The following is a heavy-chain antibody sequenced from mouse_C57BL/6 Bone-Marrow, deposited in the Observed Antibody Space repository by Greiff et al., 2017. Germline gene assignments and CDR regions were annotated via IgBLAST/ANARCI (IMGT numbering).Heavy chain of an antibody. CDR3: ATSYDYDDAMDY. V-gene: IGHV1-76*01. J-gene: IGHJ4*01. D-gene: IGHD2-4*01. Sequence: VQLLQSGAELVRPGASVKLSCKASGYTFTDYYINWVKQRPGQGLAWIARIYPGSGNTYYNEKFKGKATLTAEKSSSTAYVQLSSLTSEDSAVYVCATSYDYDDAMDYWGQGTSVTVSS. CDR2: IYPGSGNT. CDR1: GYTFTDYY.